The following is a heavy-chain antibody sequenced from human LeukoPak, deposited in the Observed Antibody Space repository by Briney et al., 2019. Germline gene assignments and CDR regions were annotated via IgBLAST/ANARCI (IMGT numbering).Heavy chain of an antibody. CDR2: IYHSGST. CDR1: GGSISSGGYS. V-gene: IGHV4-30-2*01. Sequence: PSETLSLTCAVSGGSISSGGYSWSWIRQPPGKGLEWIGYIYHSGSTYYNPSLKSRVTISVDRPKNQFSLKLSSVTAADTAVYYCARESRWFDPWGQGTLVTVSS. CDR3: ARESRWFDP. J-gene: IGHJ5*02.